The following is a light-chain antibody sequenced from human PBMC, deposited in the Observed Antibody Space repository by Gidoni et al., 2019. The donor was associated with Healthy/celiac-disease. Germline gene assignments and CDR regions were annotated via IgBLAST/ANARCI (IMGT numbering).Light chain of an antibody. CDR3: QAWDSSSVV. Sequence: SYELTQPPSVSVSPGQTASITCSGDKLGDKYACWYQQKPGQSPVLVIYQDSKRPSGIPERFSGYNSGNTATLTISGTQAMDEADYYRQAWDSSSVVFGGGTKLTVL. CDR2: QDS. J-gene: IGLJ2*01. CDR1: KLGDKY. V-gene: IGLV3-1*01.